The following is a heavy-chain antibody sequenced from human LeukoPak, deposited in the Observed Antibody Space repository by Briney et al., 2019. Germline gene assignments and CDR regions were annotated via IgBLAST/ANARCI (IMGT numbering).Heavy chain of an antibody. CDR3: ARLSSDYWFDT. V-gene: IGHV1-2*02. CDR2: LNPNGGGT. CDR1: GYTFSIYY. J-gene: IGHJ5*02. D-gene: IGHD3-22*01. Sequence: ASVKVSCKASGYTFSIYYIHWVRQAPGQGLEWMGWLNPNGGGTNYAHKFQGRVTMTRDTSISTAYMDLSRLRSDDTAVYYCARLSSDYWFDTWGQGTLVTVSA.